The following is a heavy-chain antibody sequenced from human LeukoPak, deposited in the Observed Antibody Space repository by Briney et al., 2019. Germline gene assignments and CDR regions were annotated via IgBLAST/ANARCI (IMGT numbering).Heavy chain of an antibody. J-gene: IGHJ4*02. Sequence: APVKVSCKASGYTFSGDYVHWVRQAPGQGLEWMGRINPSTGGTTYAQKFQGRVTMTRDTSVSTAYMELNRLTSDDTAAYFCARDRNLYSGSFASWGQGTLVTVSS. D-gene: IGHD1-26*01. V-gene: IGHV1-2*06. CDR2: INPSTGGT. CDR3: ARDRNLYSGSFAS. CDR1: GYTFSGDY.